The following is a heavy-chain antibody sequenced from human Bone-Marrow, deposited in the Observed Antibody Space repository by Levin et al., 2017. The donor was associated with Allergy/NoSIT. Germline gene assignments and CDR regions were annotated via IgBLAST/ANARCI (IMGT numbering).Heavy chain of an antibody. D-gene: IGHD1-7*01. CDR3: ARGELMWLGWFDP. V-gene: IGHV4-38-2*01. CDR2: LHHGGNT. Sequence: SETLSLTCAVSGSSISSAYYWGWIRQPPGKGLEWIGSLHHGGNTHYNPSLKSRVTISVDMSKNHFSLKLTSVTAADTAVYYCARGELMWLGWFDPWGPGTLVTVSS. CDR1: GSSISSAYY. J-gene: IGHJ5*02.